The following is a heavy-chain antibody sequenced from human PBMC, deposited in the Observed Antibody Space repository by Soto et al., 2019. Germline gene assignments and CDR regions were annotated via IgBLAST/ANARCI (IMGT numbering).Heavy chain of an antibody. CDR3: AKVLAFWSGYHHPADYYYGMDV. D-gene: IGHD3-3*01. V-gene: IGHV3-23*01. Sequence: HPGGSLRLSCAASGFTFSSYAMSWVRQAPGKGLEWVSAISGSGGSTYYADSVKGRFTISRDNSKNTLYLQMNSLRAEDTAVYYRAKVLAFWSGYHHPADYYYGMDVWGQGTTVTVSS. CDR2: ISGSGGST. J-gene: IGHJ6*02. CDR1: GFTFSSYA.